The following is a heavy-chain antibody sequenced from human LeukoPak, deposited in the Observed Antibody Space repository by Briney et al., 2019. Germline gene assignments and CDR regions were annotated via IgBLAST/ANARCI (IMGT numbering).Heavy chain of an antibody. CDR3: ARGGAPFYYDSSGFLDY. Sequence: PGGSLRLSCAASGFTFSSYAMSWARQAPGKGLEWVAVISYDGSNKYYADSVKGRFTISRDNSKNTLYLQMNSLRAEDTAVYYCARGGAPFYYDSSGFLDYWGQGTLVTVSS. V-gene: IGHV3-30-3*01. CDR1: GFTFSSYA. CDR2: ISYDGSNK. D-gene: IGHD3-22*01. J-gene: IGHJ4*02.